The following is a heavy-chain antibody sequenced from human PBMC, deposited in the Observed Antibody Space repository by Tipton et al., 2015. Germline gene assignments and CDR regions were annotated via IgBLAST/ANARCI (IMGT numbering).Heavy chain of an antibody. CDR2: IHSSGGT. D-gene: IGHD5-12*01. CDR1: GGPISSYY. Sequence: TLSLTCTVSGGPISSYYWSWIRQPAGKGLEWIGRIHSSGGTKDNPSLKSRLTMSMDTSRNQFSLKLSSVTAADTAVYYCVGGGYVGYFGYWGQGTLVTVSS. V-gene: IGHV4-4*07. CDR3: VGGGYVGYFGY. J-gene: IGHJ4*02.